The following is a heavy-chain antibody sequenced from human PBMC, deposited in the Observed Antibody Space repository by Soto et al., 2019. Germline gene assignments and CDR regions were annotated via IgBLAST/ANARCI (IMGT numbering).Heavy chain of an antibody. CDR1: GDSISSTNW. V-gene: IGHV4-4*02. D-gene: IGHD6-25*01. CDR3: ARVSAYYYYGMDV. CDR2: IYHSGST. Sequence: QVQLQESGPGLVKPSGTLSLTCAVSGDSISSTNWWSWVRQPPGKGLEWIGEIYHSGSTNYNPSLKSRFTIPVAKSKSPFSLNLRYVTAAEPAVYYCARVSAYYYYGMDVWGQGTTVTVSS. J-gene: IGHJ6*02.